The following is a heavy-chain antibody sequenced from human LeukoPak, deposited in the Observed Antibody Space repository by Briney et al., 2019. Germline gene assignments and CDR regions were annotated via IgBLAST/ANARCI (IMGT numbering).Heavy chain of an antibody. D-gene: IGHD4-11*01. CDR3: AREKGNYDGYYSYYMDV. CDR2: IKQDGSDK. CDR1: GFTFSNYW. Sequence: GGSLRLSCAASGFTFSNYWMNWVRQAPGKGLEWVANIKQDGSDKYYVDSVKGRFTISRDNAKNSLYLQMNSLRAEDTAVYYCAREKGNYDGYYSYYMDVWGKGTTVTVSS. V-gene: IGHV3-7*01. J-gene: IGHJ6*03.